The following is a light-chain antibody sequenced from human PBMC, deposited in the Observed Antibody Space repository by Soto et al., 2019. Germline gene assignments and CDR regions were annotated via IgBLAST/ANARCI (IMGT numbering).Light chain of an antibody. Sequence: QSALTQPASVSGSPGQSITISCTGTTSDVGGYNYVSWHQQHPGKAPKLMIHEVRYRPSGVSNRFSGSKSGNTASLTISGLQAEHEADYYCSSYTSSGTLVFGGGTKLTVL. CDR3: SSYTSSGTLV. J-gene: IGLJ3*02. CDR1: TSDVGGYNY. V-gene: IGLV2-14*01. CDR2: EVR.